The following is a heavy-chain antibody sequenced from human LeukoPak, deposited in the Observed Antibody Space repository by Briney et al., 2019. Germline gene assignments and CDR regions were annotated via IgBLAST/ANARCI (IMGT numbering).Heavy chain of an antibody. CDR3: ARDEPRSSSSTYYCYYMDV. V-gene: IGHV1-2*02. Sequence: ASVKVSCKASGYTFTGYYMHWVRQAPGQGLEWMGWINPNSGGTNYAQKFQGRVTMTRDTSISTAYMELSRLRSDDTAVYYCARDEPRSSSSTYYCYYMDVWGKGTTVTVSS. J-gene: IGHJ6*03. CDR1: GYTFTGYY. CDR2: INPNSGGT. D-gene: IGHD6-6*01.